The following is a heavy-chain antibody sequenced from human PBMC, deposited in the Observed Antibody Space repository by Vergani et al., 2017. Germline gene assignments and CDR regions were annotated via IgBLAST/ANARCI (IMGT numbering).Heavy chain of an antibody. CDR1: GFTFSNAW. CDR3: ARDAFDI. V-gene: IGHV3-15*01. CDR2: IKSKTDGGTT. Sequence: EVQLVESGGGLVKPGGSLRLSCAASGFTFSNAWMSWVRQAPGKGLEWVGRIKSKTDGGTTDYAAPVKGRFTISRDNSKNTLYLQMNSLRAEDTAVYYCARDAFDIWGQGTMVTVSS. J-gene: IGHJ3*02.